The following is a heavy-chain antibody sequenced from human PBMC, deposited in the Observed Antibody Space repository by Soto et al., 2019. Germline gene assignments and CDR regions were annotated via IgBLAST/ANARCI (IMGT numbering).Heavy chain of an antibody. CDR3: ARDRTDIVVVPAAIALDNWFDP. Sequence: ASVKVSCKASGYTFTGYYMHWVRQAPGQGLEWMGWITPNSGGTNYAQKFQGRVTMTRDTSISTAYMELSRLRSDDTAVYYCARDRTDIVVVPAAIALDNWFDPWGQGALVTVSS. CDR2: ITPNSGGT. D-gene: IGHD2-2*01. J-gene: IGHJ5*02. CDR1: GYTFTGYY. V-gene: IGHV1-2*02.